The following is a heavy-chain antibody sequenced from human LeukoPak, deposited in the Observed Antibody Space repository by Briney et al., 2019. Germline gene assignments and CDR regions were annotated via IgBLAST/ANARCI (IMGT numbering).Heavy chain of an antibody. Sequence: GGSLRLSCIASGVTISGDSMNWVRQAPGMGLEWLSYISSGGETIYYADSVKGRVTIFRDNAKNSLYLQMDSLRAEDTAVYYCAREPDRRLATYYFDYWGQGTLVTVSS. J-gene: IGHJ4*02. CDR2: ISSGGETI. D-gene: IGHD6-19*01. CDR1: GVTISGDS. CDR3: AREPDRRLATYYFDY. V-gene: IGHV3-48*01.